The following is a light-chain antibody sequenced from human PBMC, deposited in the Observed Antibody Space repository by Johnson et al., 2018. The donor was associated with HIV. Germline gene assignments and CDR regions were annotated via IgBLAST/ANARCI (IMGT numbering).Light chain of an antibody. CDR1: SSNIGNNY. V-gene: IGLV1-51*01. Sequence: HSVLTQPPSVSAAPGQKVTISCSGSSSNIGNNYVSWYQQLPGTAPKLLIYDNNKRPSRIPDRFSGSKSGTSATLGLTGLQTGDEAYFYCGAWDSSLSAYVFGSGTKVTVL. J-gene: IGLJ1*01. CDR2: DNN. CDR3: GAWDSSLSAYV.